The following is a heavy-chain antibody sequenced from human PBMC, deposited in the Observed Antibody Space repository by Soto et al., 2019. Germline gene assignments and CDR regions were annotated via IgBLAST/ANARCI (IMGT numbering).Heavy chain of an antibody. CDR3: AHSAWYAFGF. J-gene: IGHJ3*01. D-gene: IGHD2-8*02. Sequence: QITLKESGPTLVKPTQTLTLTCTFSGFSLTTTGAGVGWIRQPPGKALEWLALIYWDDDRRYSPSLKSRLTITKDTSKNQVVLTMTNMDPVDTATYFCAHSAWYAFGFWGQGTLVSVSS. V-gene: IGHV2-5*02. CDR1: GFSLTTTGAG. CDR2: IYWDDDR.